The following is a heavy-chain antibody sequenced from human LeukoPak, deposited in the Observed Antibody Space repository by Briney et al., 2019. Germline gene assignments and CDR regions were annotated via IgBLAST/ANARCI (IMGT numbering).Heavy chain of an antibody. CDR1: GFTFSSYE. Sequence: GGSLRLSCAASGFTFSSYEMNWVRQAPGKGLEWVSAISGSGGSTYYADSVKGRFTISRDNSKNTLYLQMNSLRAEDTAVYYCAKMLEGIAVAVPFDYWGQGTLVTVSS. D-gene: IGHD6-19*01. V-gene: IGHV3-23*01. CDR3: AKMLEGIAVAVPFDY. CDR2: ISGSGGST. J-gene: IGHJ4*02.